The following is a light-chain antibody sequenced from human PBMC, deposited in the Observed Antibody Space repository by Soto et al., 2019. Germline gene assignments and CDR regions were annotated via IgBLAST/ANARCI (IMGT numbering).Light chain of an antibody. V-gene: IGKV3-15*01. CDR3: QQYCRWPLT. Sequence: EIVMTQSPATLSVSPGERATLSCRASQSVTNSYLAWYQQKPGQAPRLLIYGVSTRATGIPDRFSGSGSGTEFTLTISSLQSEDFAVYFCQQYCRWPLTFGGGTKVEIK. CDR1: QSVTNSY. J-gene: IGKJ4*01. CDR2: GVS.